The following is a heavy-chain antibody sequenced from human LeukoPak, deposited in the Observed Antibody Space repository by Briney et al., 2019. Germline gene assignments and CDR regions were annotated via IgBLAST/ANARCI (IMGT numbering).Heavy chain of an antibody. J-gene: IGHJ4*02. CDR2: IYYTGAT. CDR3: ARAGYSYGTGYYFDY. CDR1: GGSISSYY. D-gene: IGHD5-18*01. Sequence: SETLSLTCTVSGGSISSYYWSWIRLPPGKGLEWIGYIYYTGATYYNPSLKSRVTISLDTSKNQFSLKLSSVTAADAAVYYCARAGYSYGTGYYFDYWGRGALVTVSS. V-gene: IGHV4-59*01.